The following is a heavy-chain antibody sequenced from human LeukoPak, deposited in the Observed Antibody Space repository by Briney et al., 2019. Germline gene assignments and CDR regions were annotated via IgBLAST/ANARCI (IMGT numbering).Heavy chain of an antibody. CDR3: ARESRIRVRGVSNWFDP. D-gene: IGHD3-10*01. CDR2: INHSGST. Sequence: SETLSLTCAVYGGSFSGYYWSWIRQPPGKGLEWIGEINHSGSTNYNPSLKSRVTISVDTSKNQFSLKLSSVTAADTAVYYCARESRIRVRGVSNWFDPWGQGTLVTVSS. CDR1: GGSFSGYY. J-gene: IGHJ5*02. V-gene: IGHV4-34*01.